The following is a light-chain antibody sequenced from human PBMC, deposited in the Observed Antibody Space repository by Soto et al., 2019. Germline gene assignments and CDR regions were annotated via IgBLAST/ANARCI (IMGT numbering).Light chain of an antibody. V-gene: IGLV2-8*01. CDR2: EVL. Sequence: QSALTQPPSASGSPGQSVTISCTGTRSEVGGYNFVSWYQHLPGKAPKLIIYEVLKRPSGVPDRFSGFKSGNTASLTVSGLQAEDEADYFCSSYAGDNFYVFGTGTKLTVL. J-gene: IGLJ1*01. CDR3: SSYAGDNFYV. CDR1: RSEVGGYNF.